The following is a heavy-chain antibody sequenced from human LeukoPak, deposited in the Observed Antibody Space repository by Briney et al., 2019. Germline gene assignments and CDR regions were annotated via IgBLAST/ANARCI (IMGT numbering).Heavy chain of an antibody. CDR3: ARGAYYDSSGYYPHYYYYYGMDV. Sequence: ASVKVSCRASGYTFTSYDINWVRQATGQGLEWMGWMNPNSGNTGYAQKFQGRVTMTRSTSISTAYMELSSLRSEDTAVYYCARGAYYDSSGYYPHYYYYYGMDVWGQGTTVTVSS. D-gene: IGHD3-22*01. J-gene: IGHJ6*02. CDR2: MNPNSGNT. V-gene: IGHV1-8*02. CDR1: GYTFTSYD.